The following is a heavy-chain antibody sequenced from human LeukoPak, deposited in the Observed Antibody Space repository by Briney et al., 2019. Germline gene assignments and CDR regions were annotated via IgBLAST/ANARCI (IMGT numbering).Heavy chain of an antibody. V-gene: IGHV1-2*02. Sequence: ASVKVSYKASGYTFTGYYMHWVRQAPGQGLEWMGWIHPNIVTTNYAQNFQGRVTMTRHTSIRTAYMELSRLRSDDTAVYYCARVPMEHGKYYFDYWGQGTLVTVSS. CDR1: GYTFTGYY. CDR3: ARVPMEHGKYYFDY. CDR2: IHPNIVTT. J-gene: IGHJ4*02. D-gene: IGHD1/OR15-1a*01.